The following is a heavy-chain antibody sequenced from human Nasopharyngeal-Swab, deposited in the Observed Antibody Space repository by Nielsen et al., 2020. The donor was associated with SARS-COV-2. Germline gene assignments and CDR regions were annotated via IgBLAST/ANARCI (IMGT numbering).Heavy chain of an antibody. D-gene: IGHD3-9*01. CDR1: GFIFSSYS. CDR2: ISSSSSTI. J-gene: IGHJ5*02. CDR3: ARDGLTYYDILTGYSWFDP. Sequence: GGSLRLSCAASGFIFSSYSMNWVRQAPGKGLEWVSYISSSSSTIYYADSVKGRFTISRDNAKNSLYLQMNSLRDEDTAVYYCARDGLTYYDILTGYSWFDPWGQGTLVTVSS. V-gene: IGHV3-48*02.